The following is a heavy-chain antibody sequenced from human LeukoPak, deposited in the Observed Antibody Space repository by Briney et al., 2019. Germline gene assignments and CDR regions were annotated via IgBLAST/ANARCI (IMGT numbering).Heavy chain of an antibody. D-gene: IGHD3-3*01. CDR3: ARGSYYDFWSGYLIPDNWFDP. J-gene: IGHJ5*02. CDR2: IYYSGST. Sequence: SETLSLTCTVSGVSISSGGYFWTWIRQHPGKGLEWIGHIYYSGSTNYNPSLKSRVTISVDTSKNQFSLKLSSVTAADTAVYYCARGSYYDFWSGYLIPDNWFDPWGQGTLVTVSS. V-gene: IGHV4-61*08. CDR1: GVSISSGGYF.